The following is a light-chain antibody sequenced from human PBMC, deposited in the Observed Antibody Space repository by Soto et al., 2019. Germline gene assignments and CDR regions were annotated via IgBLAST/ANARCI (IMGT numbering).Light chain of an antibody. J-gene: IGLJ2*01. CDR1: SSDVGTYNL. V-gene: IGLV2-23*01. Sequence: QSVLTQPASVSGSPGQSITISCTRTSSDVGTYNLVSWHQHHPGKAPKLIIYEGSKRPSGVSNRFSGSKSGNTASLTISGLQAEDEADYYCCSFAVGSTLVFGGGTKLTVL. CDR2: EGS. CDR3: CSFAVGSTLV.